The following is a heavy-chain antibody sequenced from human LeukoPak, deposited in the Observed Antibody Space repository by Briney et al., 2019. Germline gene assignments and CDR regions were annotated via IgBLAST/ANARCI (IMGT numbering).Heavy chain of an antibody. Sequence: GGSLRLSCAASGFTFSTYAMSWVRQAPGKGLEWVSALGDSGYTTYYADFVKGRFTVFRDNAKDTLFLQMNTLRTEDTAVYYCARWRAVTGKWCFDLWGRGTLVTVSS. CDR3: ARWRAVTGKWCFDL. V-gene: IGHV3-23*01. CDR2: LGDSGYTT. J-gene: IGHJ2*01. CDR1: GFTFSTYA. D-gene: IGHD6-19*01.